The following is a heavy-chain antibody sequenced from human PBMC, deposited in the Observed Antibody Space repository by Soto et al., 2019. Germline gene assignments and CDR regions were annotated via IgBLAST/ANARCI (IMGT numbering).Heavy chain of an antibody. CDR3: ARYRILRYFVCLLTPSSQNGTDV. D-gene: IGHD3-9*01. CDR1: GDSVSSNSAA. CDR2: TYYRSKWYN. J-gene: IGHJ6*02. Sequence: SQTLSLTCAISGDSVSSNSAAWNWIRQSPSRGLEWLGRTYYRSKWYNDYAVSVKSRITINPDTSKNQFSLQLSSVTPEDTAVYYCARYRILRYFVCLLTPSSQNGTDVRVQRTTVTLFS. V-gene: IGHV6-1*01.